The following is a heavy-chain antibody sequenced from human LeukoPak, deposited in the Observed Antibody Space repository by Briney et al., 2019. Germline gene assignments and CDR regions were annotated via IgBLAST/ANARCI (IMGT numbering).Heavy chain of an antibody. CDR1: GITLSNYG. D-gene: IGHD6-13*01. CDR2: ISERGGST. V-gene: IGHV3-23*01. CDR3: VKGRISEDGLDF. Sequence: GGSLRLSCVVSGITLSNYGMSWVRQAPGKGLEWVSGISERGGSTNYADSVKGRFIISRDTSKNTVYLQMNSLRAEDTAVYYCVKGRISEDGLDFWGQGTLVTVSS. J-gene: IGHJ4*02.